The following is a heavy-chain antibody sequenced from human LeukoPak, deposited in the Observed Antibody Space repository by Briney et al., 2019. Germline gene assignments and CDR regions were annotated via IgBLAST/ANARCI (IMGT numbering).Heavy chain of an antibody. CDR1: GFTFSSYA. CDR2: ISGSGGST. D-gene: IGHD2-2*01. Sequence: GGSLRLSCAASGFTFSSYAMSWVRQAPGKGLEWVSAISGSGGSTYYADSVKGRFTISRDNSKNTLYLQMNSLRAEDTAVYYCAKVREVVVRDAMPVFAFDIWGQGTMVTVSS. CDR3: AKVREVVVRDAMPVFAFDI. V-gene: IGHV3-23*01. J-gene: IGHJ3*02.